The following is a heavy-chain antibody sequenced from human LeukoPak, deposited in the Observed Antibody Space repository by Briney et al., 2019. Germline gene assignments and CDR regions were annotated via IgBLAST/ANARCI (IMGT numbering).Heavy chain of an antibody. CDR1: GGSISSYY. Sequence: PSETLSLTCTVSGGSISSYYWSWIRQPPGKGLEWIGYIYYSGSTNYNPSLKSRVTISVDTSKNQFSLKLSSVTAADTAVYYCARDRKGSGSYYSFDYWGQGTLVTVSS. D-gene: IGHD3-10*01. J-gene: IGHJ4*02. CDR2: IYYSGST. CDR3: ARDRKGSGSYYSFDY. V-gene: IGHV4-59*01.